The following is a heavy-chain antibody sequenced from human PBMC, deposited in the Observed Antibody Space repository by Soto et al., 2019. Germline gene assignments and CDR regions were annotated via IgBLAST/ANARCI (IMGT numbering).Heavy chain of an antibody. CDR1: GFTFSSYW. CDR2: INSDGSST. V-gene: IGHV3-74*01. J-gene: IGHJ6*02. D-gene: IGHD3-22*01. CDR3: AKDVIVVPKGIDYYYGMDV. Sequence: GGSRRLSCAASGFTFSSYWMHWVRQAPGKGLVWVSRINSDGSSTSYADSVKGRFTISRDNAKNTLYLQMNSLRAEDTAVYYCAKDVIVVPKGIDYYYGMDVWGQGTTVTVSS.